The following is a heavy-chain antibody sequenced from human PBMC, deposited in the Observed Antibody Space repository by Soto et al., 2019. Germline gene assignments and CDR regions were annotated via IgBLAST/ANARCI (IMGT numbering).Heavy chain of an antibody. V-gene: IGHV1-18*01. CDR2: ISAYNGNT. D-gene: IGHD2-2*01. J-gene: IGHJ6*02. Sequence: QVQLVQSGAEVKKPGASVKVSCKASGYTFTSYGISWVRQAPGQGLEWMGWISAYNGNTNYAQKLQGRVTMTTDTSTRTAYMDLRSLRSDDTAVDYCARDLKVVVPAAIWGMDVWGQGTTVTVSS. CDR3: ARDLKVVVPAAIWGMDV. CDR1: GYTFTSYG.